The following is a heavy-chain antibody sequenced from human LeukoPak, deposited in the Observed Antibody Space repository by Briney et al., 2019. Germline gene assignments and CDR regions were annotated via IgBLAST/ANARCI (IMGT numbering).Heavy chain of an antibody. Sequence: SETLSLTCAVYGGSFSGYYWSWIRQPPGKGLEWIGEINHSGGTNYNPSLKSRVTISVDTSKNQFSLKLSSVTAADTAVYYCARGGRMYSSLDYWGQGTLVTVSS. D-gene: IGHD6-19*01. CDR3: ARGGRMYSSLDY. V-gene: IGHV4-34*01. J-gene: IGHJ4*02. CDR2: INHSGGT. CDR1: GGSFSGYY.